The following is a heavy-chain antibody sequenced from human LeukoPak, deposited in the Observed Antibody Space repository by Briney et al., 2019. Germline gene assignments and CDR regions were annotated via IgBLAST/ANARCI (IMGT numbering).Heavy chain of an antibody. D-gene: IGHD3-22*01. CDR3: ARGLYYYDSSALDY. V-gene: IGHV4-39*07. J-gene: IGHJ4*02. CDR1: GGSISSSTYY. CDR2: ISYSGSS. Sequence: SETLSLTCTVSGGSISSSTYYWGWIRQPPGKGLEWIGSISYSGSSYYNPSLKSRVTIPVDTSKNQFSLKLSSVTAADTAVYYCARGLYYYDSSALDYWGQGTLVTVSS.